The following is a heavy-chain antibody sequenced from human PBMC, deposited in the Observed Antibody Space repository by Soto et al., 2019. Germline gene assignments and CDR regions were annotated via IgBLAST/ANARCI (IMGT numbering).Heavy chain of an antibody. V-gene: IGHV4-34*01. CDR2: INHSGST. CDR3: ARGRWIQLWLRAVVDQ. J-gene: IGHJ4*02. Sequence: SETLSLTCAVYGGSFSGYYWSWIRQPPGKGLEWIGEINHSGSTNYNPSLKSRGTISVDTSKNQFSLKLSSVTAADTALYSSARGRWIQLWLRAVVDQWGEGTLVTVSS. D-gene: IGHD5-18*01. CDR1: GGSFSGYY.